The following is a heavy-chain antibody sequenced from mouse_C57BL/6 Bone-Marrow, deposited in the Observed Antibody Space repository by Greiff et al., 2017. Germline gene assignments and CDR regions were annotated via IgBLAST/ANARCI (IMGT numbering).Heavy chain of an antibody. CDR2: IDPENGDT. D-gene: IGHD1-1*01. CDR1: GFNIKDDY. J-gene: IGHJ2*01. CDR3: THYGSSFYFDY. V-gene: IGHV14-4*01. Sequence: EVQLQQSGAELVRPGASVKLSCTASGFNIKDDYMHWVKQRPEQGLEWIGWIDPENGDTEYASKFQGKATITAETSSNTAYLQLSSLTSEDTAVYYCTHYGSSFYFDYWGQGTTLTVSS.